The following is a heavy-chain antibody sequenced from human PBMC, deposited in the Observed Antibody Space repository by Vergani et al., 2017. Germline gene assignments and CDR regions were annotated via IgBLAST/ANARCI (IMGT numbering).Heavy chain of an antibody. J-gene: IGHJ3*02. CDR3: ACLITMVRGRIRGNAFDI. CDR1: GCSLSSYY. D-gene: IGHD3-10*01. Sequence: QVQLQESGPGLVKPSETLSLTCPFSGCSLSSYYWRLNRQPPGQGLGWIGYIYYSRSTNYNPCLNRRVTISVDTSKNQCSLQLSSVTAADTAVDYCACLITMVRGRIRGNAFDIWGQGTMVTVSS. CDR2: IYYSRST. V-gene: IGHV4-59*01.